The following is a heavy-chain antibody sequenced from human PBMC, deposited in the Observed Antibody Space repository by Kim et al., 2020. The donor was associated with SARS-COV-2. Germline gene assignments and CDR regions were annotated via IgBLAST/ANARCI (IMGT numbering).Heavy chain of an antibody. CDR2: ISYSGST. CDR3: ARSGTGANYYYGMDV. D-gene: IGHD7-27*01. Sequence: SETLSLTCTVSGGSISGYYWSWIRQPPGKGLEWIGYISYSGSTTYNPSLKSRVTISIDTSENQFSLKLSSVAAADTAVYYCARSGTGANYYYGMDVWGQG. V-gene: IGHV4-59*13. J-gene: IGHJ6*02. CDR1: GGSISGYY.